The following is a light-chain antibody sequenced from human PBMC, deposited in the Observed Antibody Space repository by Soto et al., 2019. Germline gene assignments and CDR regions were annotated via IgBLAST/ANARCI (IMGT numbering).Light chain of an antibody. CDR2: GAA. Sequence: SVLRRARVTLSVAPVSRATHSCSASQSVSSRYLAWYQQKPGQAPRLLIYGAASRATGIPDRFSGSGPGTDFTRTITTLAPDHLDLSACHTYGGPPCTFGQGTKVDIK. CDR1: QSVSSRY. J-gene: IGKJ1*01. CDR3: HTYGGPPCT. V-gene: IGKV3-20*01.